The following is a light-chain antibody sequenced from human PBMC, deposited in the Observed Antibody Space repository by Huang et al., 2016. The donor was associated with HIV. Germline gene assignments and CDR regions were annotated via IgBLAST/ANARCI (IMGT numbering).Light chain of an antibody. V-gene: IGKV3-11*01. CDR2: DAS. CDR3: QQRSAWPLT. J-gene: IGKJ4*01. CDR1: QSVHSY. Sequence: EIVLTQSPATLSLSPGERATLSCRASQSVHSYLAWYQQKPRQAPRLLIYDASNRATGSPARFSVSGSGTDFTLTISNLQSEDFAVYYCQQRSAWPLTFGGGTKVEI.